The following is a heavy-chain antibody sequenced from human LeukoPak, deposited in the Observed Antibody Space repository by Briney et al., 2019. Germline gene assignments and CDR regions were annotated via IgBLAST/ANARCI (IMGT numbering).Heavy chain of an antibody. CDR1: GSFFTSYW. V-gene: IGHV5-51*01. D-gene: IGHD5-18*01. Sequence: GASLKISCKGSGSFFTSYWIGWVRQLPGKGLELMGIIYPGDSDTRYSPSFQGQVTISADKSISTAYLQWSSLKASDTAMYYCARYITTAMVTNYFDYWGQGTLVTVSS. CDR2: IYPGDSDT. J-gene: IGHJ4*02. CDR3: ARYITTAMVTNYFDY.